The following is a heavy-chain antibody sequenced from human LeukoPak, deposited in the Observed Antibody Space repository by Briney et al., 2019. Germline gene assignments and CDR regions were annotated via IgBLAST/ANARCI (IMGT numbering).Heavy chain of an antibody. CDR1: GGSISSGDYY. D-gene: IGHD3-10*01. Sequence: PSQTLSLTCTVSGGSISSGDYYRRWIRQPPGTGLEWIGYIYYSGSTYYNPSLKSRVTISVDTSKNQFSLKLSSVTAADTAVYYCVSGGPMVRGVIASPGAVDAFDIWGQGTMVTVSS. CDR3: VSGGPMVRGVIASPGAVDAFDI. V-gene: IGHV4-30-4*08. J-gene: IGHJ3*02. CDR2: IYYSGST.